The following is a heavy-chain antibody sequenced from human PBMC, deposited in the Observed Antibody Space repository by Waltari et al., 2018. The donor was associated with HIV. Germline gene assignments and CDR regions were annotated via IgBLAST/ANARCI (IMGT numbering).Heavy chain of an antibody. D-gene: IGHD3-10*01. V-gene: IGHV1-69*02. Sequence: QVQLVQSGAEVRRPGSSVKVSCKASGGMFLSYSINWVRQAPGQGRVWMGQVVPTSEKRNYAQKFQGRVTIPADKSTSTAYMELNSLRSGDTAVYYCATARETMGVDFDYWGQGTLVTVSS. CDR3: ATARETMGVDFDY. CDR1: GGMFLSYS. CDR2: VVPTSEKR. J-gene: IGHJ4*02.